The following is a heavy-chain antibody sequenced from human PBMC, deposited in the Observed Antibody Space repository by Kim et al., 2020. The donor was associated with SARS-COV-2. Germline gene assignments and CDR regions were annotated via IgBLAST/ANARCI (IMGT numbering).Heavy chain of an antibody. CDR1: GGSFSGYY. CDR3: ASGDGRIAARQAYYFDY. D-gene: IGHD6-6*01. J-gene: IGHJ4*02. V-gene: IGHV4-34*01. CDR2: INHSGST. Sequence: SETLSLTCAVYGGSFSGYYWSWIRQPPGKGLEWIGEINHSGSTNYNPSLKSRVTISVDTSKNQFSLKLSSVTAADTAVYYCASGDGRIAARQAYYFDYWGQGTLVTVSS.